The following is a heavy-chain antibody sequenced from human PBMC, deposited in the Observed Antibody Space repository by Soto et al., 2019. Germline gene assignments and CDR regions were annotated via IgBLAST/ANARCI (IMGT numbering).Heavy chain of an antibody. V-gene: IGHV4-31*03. CDR1: GGSITSGGYY. CDR3: ARSVFP. Sequence: QVQLQESGPGLVKPSQTLSLTCTVSGGSITSGGYYWSWMRQHPGKGLEWIGYIYYSGFTYYNPSLKTRVTISVATYKTQFSLKLSSVTAADTPVYYCARSVFPWGQGTLVTVSS. J-gene: IGHJ5*02. CDR2: IYYSGFT.